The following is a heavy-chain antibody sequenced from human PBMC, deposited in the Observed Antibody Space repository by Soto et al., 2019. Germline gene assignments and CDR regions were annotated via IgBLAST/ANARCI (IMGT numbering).Heavy chain of an antibody. D-gene: IGHD6-13*01. CDR2: ISAYNGNT. CDR3: ARVLDIAAAGTLSGYFDY. V-gene: IGHV1-18*01. Sequence: ASVKVSCKASGYTFTSYGISWVRQAPGQGLEWMGWISAYNGNTNYAQKLQGRVTMTTDTSTSTAYMELRSLRSDDTAVYYCARVLDIAAAGTLSGYFDYWGQGTLVTVSS. J-gene: IGHJ4*02. CDR1: GYTFTSYG.